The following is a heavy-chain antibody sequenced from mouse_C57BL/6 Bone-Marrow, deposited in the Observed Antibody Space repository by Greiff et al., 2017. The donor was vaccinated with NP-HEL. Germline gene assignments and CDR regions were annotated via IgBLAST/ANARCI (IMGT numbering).Heavy chain of an antibody. CDR2: IYPGDGDT. CDR1: GYAFSSSW. CDR3: ASSFYYYAMDY. J-gene: IGHJ4*01. Sequence: QVQLQQSGPELVKPGASVKISCKASGYAFSSSWMNWVKQRPGKGLEWIGRIYPGDGDTNYNGKFKGKATLTADKSSSTAYMQLSSLTSEDSAVYFCASSFYYYAMDYWGQGTSVTVSS. V-gene: IGHV1-82*01.